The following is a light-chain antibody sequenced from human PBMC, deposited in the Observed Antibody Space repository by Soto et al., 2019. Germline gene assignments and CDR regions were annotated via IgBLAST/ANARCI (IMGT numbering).Light chain of an antibody. V-gene: IGLV4-69*01. Sequence: QLVLTQSPSASASLGASVKLTCTLSSGHSSYAIAWHQQQPEKGPRYLMKLDSDGSHTKGDAIPDRFSGSSSGAERYLTISSLPSEDEADYYCQTWGTGIHVVFGGGTKLTVL. CDR1: SGHSSYA. CDR2: LDSDGSH. CDR3: QTWGTGIHVV. J-gene: IGLJ2*01.